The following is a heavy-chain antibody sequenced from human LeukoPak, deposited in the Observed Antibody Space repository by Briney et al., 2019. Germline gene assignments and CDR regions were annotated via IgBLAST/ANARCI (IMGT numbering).Heavy chain of an antibody. CDR3: ARFIAVAGTFYYGMDV. CDR1: GGSISSYY. CDR2: IYYSGST. D-gene: IGHD6-19*01. J-gene: IGHJ6*02. Sequence: SETLSLTCTVSGGSISSYYWSWIRQPPGKGLEWIGYIYYSGSTNYNPSLKSRVTISVDTSKNQFSLKLSSVTAADTAVYYCARFIAVAGTFYYGMDVWGQGTTVTVPS. V-gene: IGHV4-59*01.